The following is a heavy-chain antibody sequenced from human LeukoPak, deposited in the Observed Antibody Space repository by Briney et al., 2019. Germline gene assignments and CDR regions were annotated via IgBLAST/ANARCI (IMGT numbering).Heavy chain of an antibody. CDR2: IIPIFGTA. Sequence: ASVKGSCKASGGTFSSYAISWVRQAPGQGLEWMGGIIPIFGTANYAQKFQGRVTITADKSTSTAYTELSSLRSEDTAVYYCAREYDILTGYYMSYFDYWGQGTLVTVSS. D-gene: IGHD3-9*01. CDR1: GGTFSSYA. J-gene: IGHJ4*02. V-gene: IGHV1-69*06. CDR3: AREYDILTGYYMSYFDY.